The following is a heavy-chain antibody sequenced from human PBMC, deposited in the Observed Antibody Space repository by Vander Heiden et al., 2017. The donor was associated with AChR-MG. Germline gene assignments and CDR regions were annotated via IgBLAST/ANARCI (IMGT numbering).Heavy chain of an antibody. CDR1: GFTFRGYG. V-gene: IGHV3-33*01. CDR3: ARDQPMTTKHDAFDI. CDR2: IWYDGSNK. Sequence: QVQLVESGGGVVQPGRSLRLSCAAAGFTFRGYGMHWVRQAPGKGLEWVAVIWYDGSNKYYADSVKGRFTISRDNSKNTLYLQMNSLRAEDTAVYYCARDQPMTTKHDAFDIWGQGTMVTVSS. J-gene: IGHJ3*02. D-gene: IGHD4-17*01.